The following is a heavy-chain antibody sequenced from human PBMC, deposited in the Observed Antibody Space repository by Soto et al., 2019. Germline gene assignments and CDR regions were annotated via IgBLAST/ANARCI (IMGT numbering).Heavy chain of an antibody. D-gene: IGHD2-21*01. CDR2: IYYSGST. Sequence: QVQLQESGPGLVKPSQTLSLTCTVSGGSISSGGYYWSWIRQHPGKGLEWIGYIYYSGSTYYNPSLSSRVTIPVDTSKHQSSLKLRSVTAADTAVYYCARDLIYGMDVWGQGTMVTVSS. V-gene: IGHV4-31*03. CDR1: GGSISSGGYY. CDR3: ARDLIYGMDV. J-gene: IGHJ6*02.